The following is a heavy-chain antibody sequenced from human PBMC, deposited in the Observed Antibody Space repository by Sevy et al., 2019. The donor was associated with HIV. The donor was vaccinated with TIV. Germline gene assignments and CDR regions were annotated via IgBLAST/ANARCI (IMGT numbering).Heavy chain of an antibody. CDR3: AKAGPNYYDSSGYPNRPVDY. Sequence: GGSLRLSCAASGFTFSSYAMSWVRQAPGKGLEWVSAISGGGGSTYYADSVKGRFTISRDNSKNTLYLQMNSLRAEDTAVYYCAKAGPNYYDSSGYPNRPVDYWGQGTLVTVSS. V-gene: IGHV3-23*01. CDR1: GFTFSSYA. D-gene: IGHD3-22*01. J-gene: IGHJ4*02. CDR2: ISGGGGST.